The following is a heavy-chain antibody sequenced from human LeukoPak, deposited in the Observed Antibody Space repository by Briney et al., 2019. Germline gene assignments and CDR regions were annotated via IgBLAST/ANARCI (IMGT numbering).Heavy chain of an antibody. CDR2: IKHDGSEK. J-gene: IGHJ4*02. CDR3: ARSKWELNFDY. V-gene: IGHV3-7*01. CDR1: GFIFTNYF. Sequence: GGSLRLSCAASGFIFTNYFMSWVRQAPGKGLEWVASIKHDGSEKYYVDSVRGRFTISRDNTMNSLYLQMSSLRAEDTAVYYCARSKWELNFDYWGQGTLVTVSS. D-gene: IGHD1-26*01.